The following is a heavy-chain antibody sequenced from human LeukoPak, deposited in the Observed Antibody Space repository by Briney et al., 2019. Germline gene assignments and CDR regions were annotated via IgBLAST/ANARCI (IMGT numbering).Heavy chain of an antibody. D-gene: IGHD5-12*01. V-gene: IGHV4-30-4*01. Sequence: SETLSLTCTVSGGSISSDDYYWSWIRQPPGKGLEWIGHITYSGSTDYSPSLRSRVTMSVDTSKNQFSLKLNSVTAAETAMYFCARGGVGGYDYFDSWGQGTLVAVSS. CDR2: ITYSGST. CDR1: GGSISSDDYY. J-gene: IGHJ4*02. CDR3: ARGGVGGYDYFDS.